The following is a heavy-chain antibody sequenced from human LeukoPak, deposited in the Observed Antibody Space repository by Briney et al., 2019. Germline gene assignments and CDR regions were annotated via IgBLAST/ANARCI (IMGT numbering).Heavy chain of an antibody. D-gene: IGHD6-13*01. CDR2: IYWDDDK. CDR3: AHRLAAAGTMDY. CDR1: GFSLSTSGLG. Sequence: SGPMLVKPTQTLTLTCTFSGFSLSTSGLGVGWIRQPPGKALEWLALIYWDDDKRYSPSLKSRLTITKDTSKNQVVLTMTNMDPVDTATYYCAHRLAAAGTMDYWGQGTLVTVSS. V-gene: IGHV2-5*02. J-gene: IGHJ4*02.